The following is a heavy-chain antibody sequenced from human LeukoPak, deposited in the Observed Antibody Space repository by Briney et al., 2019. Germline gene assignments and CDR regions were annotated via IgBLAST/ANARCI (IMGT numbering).Heavy chain of an antibody. J-gene: IGHJ4*02. D-gene: IGHD3-10*01. Sequence: GGSLRLSCVASGFTFRNYWMSWVRQAPGKGLEWVASIKEDGSEKFYVDSVKGRFTISRDNAKNSLYLQMNTLRAEDTAVYFCARILLRSESYYNPSDYWGQGTLVTVSS. CDR3: ARILLRSESYYNPSDY. CDR1: GFTFRNYW. V-gene: IGHV3-7*01. CDR2: IKEDGSEK.